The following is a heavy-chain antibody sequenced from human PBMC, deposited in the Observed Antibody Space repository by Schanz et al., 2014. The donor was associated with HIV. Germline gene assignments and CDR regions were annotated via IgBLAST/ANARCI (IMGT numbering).Heavy chain of an antibody. CDR1: GFTFRSYG. J-gene: IGHJ6*02. CDR3: ARDKLLPEGDNGGYYGLDV. D-gene: IGHD2-21*02. CDR2: IWYDGRNK. Sequence: QVQLVESGGGVVQPGRSLRLSCAASGFTFRSYGMHWVRQAPGKGLEWVAVIWYDGRNKYYADSVKGRFTISRDNSKNTLYLQMNSLRAEDTAVYYCARDKLLPEGDNGGYYGLDVWGQGTTVTVSS. V-gene: IGHV3-33*01.